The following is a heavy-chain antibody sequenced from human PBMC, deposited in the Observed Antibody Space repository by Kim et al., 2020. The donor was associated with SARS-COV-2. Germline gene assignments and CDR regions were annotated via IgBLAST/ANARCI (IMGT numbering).Heavy chain of an antibody. CDR1: GGTFSSYA. CDR3: ARGPRYRITIFPFDI. D-gene: IGHD3-9*01. J-gene: IGHJ3*02. Sequence: SVKVSCKASGGTFSSYAISWVRQAPGQGLEWMGGIIPIFGTANYAQKFQGRVTITADESTSTAYMELSSLRSEDTAVYYCARGPRYRITIFPFDIWGQGTMVTVSS. V-gene: IGHV1-69*13. CDR2: IIPIFGTA.